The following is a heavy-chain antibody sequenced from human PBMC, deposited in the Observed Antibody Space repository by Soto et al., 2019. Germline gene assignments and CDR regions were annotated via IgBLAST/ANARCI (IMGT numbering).Heavy chain of an antibody. CDR3: ARGHGYDYIWGSHTIERFYFDY. CDR2: IKQDGSEK. CDR1: GFTFSSYW. V-gene: IGHV3-7*01. J-gene: IGHJ4*02. D-gene: IGHD3-16*01. Sequence: GGSLRLSCAASGFTFSSYWMSWVRQAPGKGLEWVANIKQDGSEKYYVDSVKGRFTISRDNAKNSLYLQMNSLRAEDTAVYYCARGHGYDYIWGSHTIERFYFDYWGQGTLVTVSS.